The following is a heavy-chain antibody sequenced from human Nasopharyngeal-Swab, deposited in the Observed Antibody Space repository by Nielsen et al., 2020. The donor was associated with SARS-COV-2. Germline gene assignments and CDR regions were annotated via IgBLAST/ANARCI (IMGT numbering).Heavy chain of an antibody. CDR2: INSDGSST. V-gene: IGHV3-74*01. CDR1: GFTFSSYW. D-gene: IGHD3-10*01. J-gene: IGHJ4*02. Sequence: ETLSLTCAASGFTFSSYWMHWVRQAPGKGLVWVSRINSDGSSTSYADSVKGRFTISRDNAKNTLYLQMNSLRAEDTAVYYCARDRLWFGELADYWGQGTLVTVSS. CDR3: ARDRLWFGELADY.